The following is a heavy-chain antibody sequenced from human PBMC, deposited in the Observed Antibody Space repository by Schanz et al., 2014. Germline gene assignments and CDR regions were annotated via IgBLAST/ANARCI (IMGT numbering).Heavy chain of an antibody. CDR2: IVGSGDST. CDR1: GFTFRRYG. D-gene: IGHD3-10*01. J-gene: IGHJ4*02. CDR3: AKDDVWASGSYYDY. V-gene: IGHV3-23*04. Sequence: EVQLVESGGGLVQPGGSLRLSCVASGFTFRRYGMSWVRQAPGKGLEWVSHIVGSGDSTYYADSVKGRFTISRDNSKNTLYLQMNSLRAEDTAVYYCAKDDVWASGSYYDYWGQGTLVTVSS.